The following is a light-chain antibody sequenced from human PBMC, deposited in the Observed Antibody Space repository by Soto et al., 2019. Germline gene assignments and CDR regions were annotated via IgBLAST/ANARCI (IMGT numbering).Light chain of an antibody. V-gene: IGLV1-44*01. CDR1: SSNIGSNT. CDR2: SNN. J-gene: IGLJ2*01. Sequence: QSVLTQPPSASGTPGQRVTISCSGSSSNIGSNTVNWYQQLPGTAPKLLIYSNNQRPSGVPDRFSGSKSGTSASLAISGPQSGEEADYYCVVWDDNLKGHVVFGGGTKVTVL. CDR3: VVWDDNLKGHVV.